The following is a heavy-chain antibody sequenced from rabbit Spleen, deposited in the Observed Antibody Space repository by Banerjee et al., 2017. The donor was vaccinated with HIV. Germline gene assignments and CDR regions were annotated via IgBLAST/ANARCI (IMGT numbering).Heavy chain of an antibody. J-gene: IGHJ3*01. D-gene: IGHD1-1*01. CDR2: IDPVFGST. V-gene: IGHV1S7*01. Sequence: QLKETGGGLVQPGGSLTLSCKASGFDFSYYGVSWVRQAPGKGLEWIGYIDPVFGSTSYASWVNGRFTISSDNAQNIVYLQLNSLTAADTATYFCVRDQAYMLDLWGQGTLVTVS. CDR1: GFDFSYYG. CDR3: VRDQAYMLDL.